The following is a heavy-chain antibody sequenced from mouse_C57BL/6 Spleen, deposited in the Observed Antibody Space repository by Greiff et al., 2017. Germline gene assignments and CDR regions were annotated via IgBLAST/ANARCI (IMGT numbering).Heavy chain of an antibody. CDR2: LYPRDGST. D-gene: IGHD2-14*01. Sequence: QVQLQQSGPELVKPGASVKLSCKASGYTFTSYYINWVKQRPGQGLEWIGWLYPRDGSTKYNEKFKGKATLTVDTSSSTAYMELHSLTSEDSAVYFGARRGTVRAHFDVWGTGTTVTVSS. CDR3: ARRGTVRAHFDV. V-gene: IGHV1-85*01. CDR1: GYTFTSYY. J-gene: IGHJ1*03.